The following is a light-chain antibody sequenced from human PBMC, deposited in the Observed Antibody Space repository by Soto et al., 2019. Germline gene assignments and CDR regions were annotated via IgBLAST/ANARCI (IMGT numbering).Light chain of an antibody. V-gene: IGKV3-20*01. Sequence: EVVLTQSPGTLSLSPGERATLSCRASQSVSSSYLAWYQQKPGQAPRLLIDGATSRATGIPDRFSGSGSGTDFTLTISRLEPEAFAVYYCQQYGSSGYTFGQGTKLEIK. CDR3: QQYGSSGYT. CDR1: QSVSSSY. CDR2: GAT. J-gene: IGKJ2*01.